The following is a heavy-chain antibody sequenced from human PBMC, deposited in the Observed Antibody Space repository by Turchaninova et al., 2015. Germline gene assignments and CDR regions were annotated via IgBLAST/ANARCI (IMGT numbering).Heavy chain of an antibody. D-gene: IGHD2/OR15-2a*01. CDR1: DWSFRGHY. Sequence: QVQLKQWGAGLFKHSETLSRTFAVYDWSFRGHYLHWICQPPGKVLELNGKSDHCGCTKYHPSLKRRFTLSVDTCKNQFSLGLNSVTAADTALYYCAVARIGFSTGDSPDAFDIWDQGTMVIVS. CDR2: SDHCGCT. CDR3: AVARIGFSTGDSPDAFDI. J-gene: IGHJ3*02. V-gene: IGHV4-34*01.